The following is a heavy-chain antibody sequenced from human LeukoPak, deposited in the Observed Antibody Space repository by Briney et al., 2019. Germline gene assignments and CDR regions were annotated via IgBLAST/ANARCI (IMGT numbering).Heavy chain of an antibody. J-gene: IGHJ4*02. CDR1: GYTFTGYY. V-gene: IGHV1-2*04. D-gene: IGHD4-11*01. Sequence: ASVKVSCKASGYTFTGYYMHWVRQAPGQGLEWMGWINPNSGSTNYAQKFQGWVTMTRDTSINTAYMELSRLKSDDTAVYYCARGSVGARSNYVGARHYYFDYWGQGTLVTVSS. CDR3: ARGSVGARSNYVGARHYYFDY. CDR2: INPNSGST.